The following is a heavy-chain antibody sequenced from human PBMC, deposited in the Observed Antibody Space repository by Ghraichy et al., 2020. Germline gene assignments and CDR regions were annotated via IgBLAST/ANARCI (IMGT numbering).Heavy chain of an antibody. J-gene: IGHJ4*02. D-gene: IGHD3-22*01. Sequence: SETLSLTCTVSGGSISSYYWSWIRQPPGKGLEWIGYIYYSGSTNYNPSLKSRVTISVDTSKNQFSLKLSSVTAADTAVYYCARESRGYYDSSGNFDYWGQGTLVTVSS. CDR2: IYYSGST. V-gene: IGHV4-59*01. CDR1: GGSISSYY. CDR3: ARESRGYYDSSGNFDY.